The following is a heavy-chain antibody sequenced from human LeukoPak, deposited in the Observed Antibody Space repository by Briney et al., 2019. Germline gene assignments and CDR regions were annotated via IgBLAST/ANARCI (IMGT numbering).Heavy chain of an antibody. Sequence: GGSLRLSCAASGFTVCSNYMSWVRQAPGKGREWVAVISYDGSNKYYADSVKGRFTISRDNSKNMVYLQLNSLRAEDTAVYYCANTGQMDYWGQGTLVTVSS. D-gene: IGHD1-14*01. CDR3: ANTGQMDY. CDR2: ISYDGSNK. CDR1: GFTVCSNY. J-gene: IGHJ4*02. V-gene: IGHV3-30-3*01.